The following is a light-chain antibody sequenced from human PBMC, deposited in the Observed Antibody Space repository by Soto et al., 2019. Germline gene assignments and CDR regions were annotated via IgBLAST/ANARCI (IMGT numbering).Light chain of an antibody. CDR3: QQYNTYSTGGT. V-gene: IGKV3-11*01. J-gene: IGKJ1*01. CDR2: DAS. Sequence: EIVLTQSPATLSLSPGERATLSCRASQSVSSYLAWYQQKPGQAPRLLIYDASNRATGIPARFSGGGSGTEFSLTISSLQPDDFATYYCQQYNTYSTGGTFGQGTKVDIK. CDR1: QSVSSY.